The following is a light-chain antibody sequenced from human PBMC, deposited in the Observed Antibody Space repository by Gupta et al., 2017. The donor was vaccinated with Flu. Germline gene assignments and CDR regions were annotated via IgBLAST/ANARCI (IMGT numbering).Light chain of an antibody. Sequence: SALTQPAPVSASPGQSITISCTGTSIDIATYTLVSWYQHRPGIAPKLMIYEDTKRPSGISIRFSGSKSGSTASLTISGLQAEDEADYYCCSYAGRSSLVFGGGTKLTVL. CDR1: SIDIATYTL. J-gene: IGLJ3*02. CDR2: EDT. CDR3: CSYAGRSSLV. V-gene: IGLV2-23*01.